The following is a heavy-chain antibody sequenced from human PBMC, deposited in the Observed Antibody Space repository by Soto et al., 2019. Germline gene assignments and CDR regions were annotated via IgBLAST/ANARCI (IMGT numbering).Heavy chain of an antibody. V-gene: IGHV3-23*01. CDR3: AQYTCTTSSCNRWFDP. D-gene: IGHD2-2*02. CDR2: ISTDGETT. J-gene: IGHJ5*02. CDR1: GSGFTFSNYA. Sequence: EVQLLESGGGLVQPGGSLRLSCAASGSGFTFSNYAMTWVRQAPGRGLEWVSVISTDGETTNYADSVQGRFTISRDNSRNTLYLQMNSLRVDASAIYYCAQYTCTTSSCNRWFDPWGQGTLVTVSS.